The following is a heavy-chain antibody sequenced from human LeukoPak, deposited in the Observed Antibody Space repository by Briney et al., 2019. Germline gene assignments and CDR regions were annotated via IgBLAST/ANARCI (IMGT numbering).Heavy chain of an antibody. Sequence: PSETLSLTCTVSSDSISSYYWGWIRQPPGKGLEWIGYIYYSGSTDYNPSLKSRVTISVDTSKNQFSLKLSSVTAADTAVYYCASLYDSSGYAFDYWGQGTPVTVSS. V-gene: IGHV4-59*08. CDR2: IYYSGST. CDR3: ASLYDSSGYAFDY. J-gene: IGHJ4*02. CDR1: SDSISSYY. D-gene: IGHD3-22*01.